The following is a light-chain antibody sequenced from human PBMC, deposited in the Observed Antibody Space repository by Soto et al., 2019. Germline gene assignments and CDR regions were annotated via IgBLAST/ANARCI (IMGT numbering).Light chain of an antibody. CDR1: QSVSSSY. CDR2: GAS. Sequence: EIVLTQSPGTLSLSPGERATLSCRASQSVSSSYLAWYQQKPGQAPRLLIYGASYRATGIPDRFGGRGSGTDFTLTISRLETEDFAVYYCQQYDDSLSSFTFGQGTNLEIK. CDR3: QQYDDSLSSFT. J-gene: IGKJ2*01. V-gene: IGKV3-20*01.